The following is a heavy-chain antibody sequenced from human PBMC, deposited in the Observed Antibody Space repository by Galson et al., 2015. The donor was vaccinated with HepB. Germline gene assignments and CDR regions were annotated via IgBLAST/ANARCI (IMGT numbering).Heavy chain of an antibody. Sequence: VKVSCKASGGNFNNFAITWVRKAPGQGLEWVGRIIPAFGAANYAQKFQGRLTISADKSTGTAYMDLTNLRSEDTAVYYCARQDYYGSGTYPPWYGLDVWGQGTTVTVS. D-gene: IGHD3-10*01. CDR1: GGNFNNFA. J-gene: IGHJ6*02. CDR3: ARQDYYGSGTYPPWYGLDV. CDR2: IIPAFGAA. V-gene: IGHV1-69*13.